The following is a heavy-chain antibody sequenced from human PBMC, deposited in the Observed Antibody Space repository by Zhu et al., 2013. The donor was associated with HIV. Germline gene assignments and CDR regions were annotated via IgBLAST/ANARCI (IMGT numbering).Heavy chain of an antibody. Sequence: QVQLVQSGAEVKKPGASVKVSCKASGYTFTGYYMHWVRQAPGQGLEWMGWINPNSGGTNYAQKFQGRVTMTRDTSISTAYMELSRLRSDDTAVYYCARDPSPDDSSGYYPFDYWGQGTLVTVSS. V-gene: IGHV1-2*02. CDR3: ARDPSPDDSSGYYPFDY. CDR2: INPNSGGT. D-gene: IGHD3-22*01. J-gene: IGHJ4*02. CDR1: GYTFTGYY.